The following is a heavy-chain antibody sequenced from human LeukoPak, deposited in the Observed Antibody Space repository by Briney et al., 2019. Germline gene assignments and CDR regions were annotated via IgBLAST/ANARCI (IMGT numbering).Heavy chain of an antibody. Sequence: GASVKVSCKASGGTFSSYAISWVRQAHGQGLEWMGGIIPIFGTANYAQKFQGRVTITTDESTSTAYMELSSLRSEDTAVYYCAARGRYFENLDYWGQGTLVTVSS. CDR1: GGTFSSYA. D-gene: IGHD3-9*01. J-gene: IGHJ4*02. CDR3: AARGRYFENLDY. V-gene: IGHV1-69*05. CDR2: IIPIFGTA.